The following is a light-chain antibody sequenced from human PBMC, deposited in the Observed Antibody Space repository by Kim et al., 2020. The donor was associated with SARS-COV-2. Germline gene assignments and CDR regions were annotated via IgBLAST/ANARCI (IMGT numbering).Light chain of an antibody. J-gene: IGLJ1*01. V-gene: IGLV3-9*01. CDR3: QVWDGTTYV. CDR2: RDN. CDR1: NIGSKK. Sequence: ALGRTARITCAGDNIGSKKVHWYQQKPGQAPVVVIYRDNDRPSGIPERFSGSNSGNTATLTISRAQAGDEADYYCQVWDGTTYVFGTGTKVTVL.